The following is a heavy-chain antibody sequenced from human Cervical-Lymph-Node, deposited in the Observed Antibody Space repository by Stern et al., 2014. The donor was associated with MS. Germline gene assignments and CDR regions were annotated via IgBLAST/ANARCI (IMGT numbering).Heavy chain of an antibody. CDR3: ARGGGVWLNSGMDV. Sequence: QVQLVQSGPGLVKPSQTLSLTCTVSGGSISSGGYHWSRIRPHPGKGLEGVGYINYSGSTYYNPSLKSRGTISVDTSKNQFSLKLSSVTAADTTVYYCARGGGVWLNSGMDVWGQGTTVTVSS. CDR1: GGSISSGGYH. D-gene: IGHD5-12*01. CDR2: INYSGST. V-gene: IGHV4-31*03. J-gene: IGHJ6*02.